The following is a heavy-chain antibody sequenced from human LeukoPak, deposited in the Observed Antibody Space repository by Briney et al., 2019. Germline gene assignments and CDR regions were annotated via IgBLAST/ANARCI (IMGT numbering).Heavy chain of an antibody. J-gene: IGHJ6*03. Sequence: SETLSLTCAVYGGSFSGYYWSWIRQPPGKGLEWIGEINHSGSTNYNPSLKSRVTLSVDTSKNQFSLKLSSVTAADTAVYYCARVRETVLRYFTGLGPSGYMDVWGKGTTVTVSS. CDR1: GGSFSGYY. CDR2: INHSGST. D-gene: IGHD3-9*01. V-gene: IGHV4-34*01. CDR3: ARVRETVLRYFTGLGPSGYMDV.